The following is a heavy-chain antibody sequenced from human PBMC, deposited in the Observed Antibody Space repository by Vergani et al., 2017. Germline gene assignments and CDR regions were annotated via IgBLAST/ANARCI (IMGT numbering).Heavy chain of an antibody. CDR1: GYTFTSYY. J-gene: IGHJ3*02. V-gene: IGHV1-46*01. Sequence: QVQLVQSGAEVRKPGASVKVSCKASGYTFTSYYMHWVRQAPGQGLEWMGIINPSGGSTSYAQKFQGRVTMTRDTSTSTVYMELSSLRSEDTAVYYCASIFSGYSYGEDGAFDIWGQGTMVTVSS. CDR3: ASIFSGYSYGEDGAFDI. CDR2: INPSGGST. D-gene: IGHD5-18*01.